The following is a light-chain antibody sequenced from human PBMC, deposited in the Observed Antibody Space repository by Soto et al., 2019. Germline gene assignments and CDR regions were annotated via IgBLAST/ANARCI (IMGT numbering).Light chain of an antibody. J-gene: IGKJ1*01. CDR1: QTISSW. CDR2: KAS. V-gene: IGKV1-5*03. CDR3: QHYNRYSEA. Sequence: DIQMTQSPSTLSGSVGDRVTITCRASQTISSWLAWYQQKPGKAPKLLIYKASTLKSGVPSRFSGSGSGTEFTLTISCLQPEDFATYYCQHYNRYSEAFGQGTKVELK.